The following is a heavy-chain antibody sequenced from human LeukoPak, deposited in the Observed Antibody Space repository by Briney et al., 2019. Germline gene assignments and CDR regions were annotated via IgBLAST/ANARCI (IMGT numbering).Heavy chain of an antibody. CDR3: ARAGSYYYYYYGMDV. CDR2: INHSGST. J-gene: IGHJ6*02. D-gene: IGHD3-16*02. V-gene: IGHV4-34*01. Sequence: KASETLSLTCAVYGGSFSGYYWSWIRQPPGKGLEWVGEINHSGSTNYNPSLKSRVTISVDTSKNQFSLKLSSVTAADTAVYYCARAGSYYYYYYGMDVWGQGTTVTVSS. CDR1: GGSFSGYY.